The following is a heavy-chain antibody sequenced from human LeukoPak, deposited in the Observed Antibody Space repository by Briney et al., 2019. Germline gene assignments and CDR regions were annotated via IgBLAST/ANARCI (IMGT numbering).Heavy chain of an antibody. J-gene: IGHJ5*02. CDR3: ARFDFQPSLNWFDP. CDR2: IYYSGST. V-gene: IGHV4-30-4*08. Sequence: PSETLSLTCAVSGGSISSGDYYWSWIRQPPGKGLEWIGYIYYSGSTYYNPSLKSRVTISVDTSKNQFSLKLSSVTAADTAVYYCARFDFQPSLNWFDPWGQGTLVTVSS. CDR1: GGSISSGDYY. D-gene: IGHD3-3*01.